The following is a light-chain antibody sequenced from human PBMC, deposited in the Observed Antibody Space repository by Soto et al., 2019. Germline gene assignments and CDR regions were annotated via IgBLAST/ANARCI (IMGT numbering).Light chain of an antibody. CDR1: SGHSSYA. CDR3: QTWGTGIPHVV. Sequence: QPVLTQSPSASASLGASVKLTCTLSSGHSSYAIAWHQQQPEKGPRYLMKLNSDGSHSKGDGIPDRFSGSSSGAERYLTISSLHSEDEADYYCQTWGTGIPHVVFGGGTKLTVL. V-gene: IGLV4-69*01. CDR2: LNSDGSH. J-gene: IGLJ2*01.